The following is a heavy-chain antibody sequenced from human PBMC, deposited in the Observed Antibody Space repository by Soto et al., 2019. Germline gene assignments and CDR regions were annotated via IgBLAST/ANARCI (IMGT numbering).Heavy chain of an antibody. CDR3: ARAIGVVTAVPRLLGMDV. J-gene: IGHJ6*04. D-gene: IGHD2-21*02. CDR2: INPSGGST. Sequence: QVQLVQSGAEVKKPGASVKVSCKASGYTFTSYYMHWVRQAPGQGLEWMGIINPSGGSTSYAQKWKDRVTMTRDTYTSTVYMGLSRLRSEGTAVYSCARAIGVVTAVPRLLGMDVWGEGTTVTVSS. CDR1: GYTFTSYY. V-gene: IGHV1-46*04.